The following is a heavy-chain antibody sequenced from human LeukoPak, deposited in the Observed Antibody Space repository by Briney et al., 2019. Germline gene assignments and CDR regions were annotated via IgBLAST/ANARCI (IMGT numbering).Heavy chain of an antibody. CDR2: IRYDGSNK. V-gene: IGHV3-30*02. CDR1: GFTFSSYG. Sequence: GGSLRLSCAASGFTFSSYGMHWVRQAPGKGLEWVAFIRYDGSNKYYADSVKGRFTISRDNSKNTLYLQMSSLRAEDTAVYYCAKDPAMTTVVTSGYWGQGTLVTVSS. J-gene: IGHJ4*02. CDR3: AKDPAMTTVVTSGY. D-gene: IGHD4-23*01.